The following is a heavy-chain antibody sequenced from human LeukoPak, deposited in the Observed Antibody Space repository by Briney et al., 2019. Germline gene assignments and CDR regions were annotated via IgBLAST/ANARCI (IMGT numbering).Heavy chain of an antibody. CDR1: GGSISSYY. Sequence: SETLSLTCTVSGGSISSYYWSWIRQPPGKGLEWIGYIYTSGSTNYNPSLKSRVTISVDTSKNQFSLKLSSVTAADTGVYYCARSGDYDILTGYRYYCDYWGQGTLVTVSS. CDR3: ARSGDYDILTGYRYYCDY. V-gene: IGHV4-4*09. J-gene: IGHJ4*02. CDR2: IYTSGST. D-gene: IGHD3-9*01.